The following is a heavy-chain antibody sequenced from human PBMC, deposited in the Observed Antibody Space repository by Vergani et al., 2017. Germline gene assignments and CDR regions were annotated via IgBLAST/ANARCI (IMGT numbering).Heavy chain of an antibody. Sequence: EVQLVQSGAAVKKPGESLKISCKGSGCSFTSYWIGWVRQMPGKGLEWMGIIYPGDSDTRYSPSFQGQVTISADKSISTAYLQWSSLKASDTAMYYCARHRGWGLVVVAATPWYYYYGMDVWGQGTTVTVSS. D-gene: IGHD2-15*01. V-gene: IGHV5-51*01. CDR1: GCSFTSYW. CDR2: IYPGDSDT. CDR3: ARHRGWGLVVVAATPWYYYYGMDV. J-gene: IGHJ6*02.